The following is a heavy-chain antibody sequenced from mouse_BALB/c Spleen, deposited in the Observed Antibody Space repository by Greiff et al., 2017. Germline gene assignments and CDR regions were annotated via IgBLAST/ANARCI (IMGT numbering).Heavy chain of an antibody. Sequence: QVQLQQPGAELVKPGASVKLSCKASGYTFTSYYMYWVKQRPGQGLEWIGGINPSNGGTNFNEKFKSKATLTVDKSSSTAYMQLSSLTSEDSAVYYCTRLITYYYAMDYWGQGTSVTVSS. D-gene: IGHD2-4*01. V-gene: IGHV1S81*02. CDR3: TRLITYYYAMDY. CDR2: INPSNGGT. CDR1: GYTFTSYY. J-gene: IGHJ4*01.